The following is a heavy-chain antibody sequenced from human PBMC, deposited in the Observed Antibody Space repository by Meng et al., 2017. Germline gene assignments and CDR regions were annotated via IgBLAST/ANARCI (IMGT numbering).Heavy chain of an antibody. Sequence: QVPRPESGPGLLNPSGTLSLTCAVSGGSISSSNWWSWVRQPPGKGLEWIGEIYHSGSTNYNPSLKSRVTISVDKSKNQFSLKLSSVTAADTAVYYCARIGDWGSTRYFDYWGQGTLVTVSS. CDR2: IYHSGST. J-gene: IGHJ4*02. CDR1: GGSISSSNW. V-gene: IGHV4-4*02. CDR3: ARIGDWGSTRYFDY. D-gene: IGHD7-27*01.